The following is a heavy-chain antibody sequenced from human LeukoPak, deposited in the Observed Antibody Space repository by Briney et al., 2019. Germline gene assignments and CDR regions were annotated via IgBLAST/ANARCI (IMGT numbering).Heavy chain of an antibody. Sequence: GGSLRLSCAASGFTFSSYSMNWVRQAPGKGLEWVSSISSSSSYIYYADSVKGRFTISRDNAKNSLYLQMNSLRAEDTAVYYCASPRYSSSPYAFDIWGQGTMVTVSS. D-gene: IGHD6-6*01. CDR1: GFTFSSYS. CDR2: ISSSSSYI. J-gene: IGHJ3*02. V-gene: IGHV3-21*01. CDR3: ASPRYSSSPYAFDI.